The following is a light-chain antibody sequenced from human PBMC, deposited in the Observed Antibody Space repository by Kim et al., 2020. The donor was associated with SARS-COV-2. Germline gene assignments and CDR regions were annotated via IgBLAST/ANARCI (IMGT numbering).Light chain of an antibody. CDR3: QKYDTAPWT. Sequence: DIQMTQSPSSLSASVGDGVTITCRASQGISNYLAWYQQKPGEAPKLLIYAASTLQFGVSTRFSGSGSGTEFTLTISDLQPEDVATYYCQKYDTAPWTFGHGTRWISN. V-gene: IGKV1-27*01. J-gene: IGKJ1*01. CDR1: QGISNY. CDR2: AAS.